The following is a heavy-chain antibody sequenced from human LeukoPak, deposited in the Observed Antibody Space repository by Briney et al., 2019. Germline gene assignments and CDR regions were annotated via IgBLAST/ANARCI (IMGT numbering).Heavy chain of an antibody. J-gene: IGHJ4*02. CDR3: AKDTYSSSSCPDY. CDR2: IWYDGSNK. Sequence: PGRSLRLSCAASGFTFSSYGMHWVRQAPGKGLEWVAVIWYDGSNKYYADSVKGRFTISRDNSKNTLYLQMKSLRAEDTAVYYCAKDTYSSSSCPDYWGQGTLVTVPS. V-gene: IGHV3-33*06. CDR1: GFTFSSYG. D-gene: IGHD6-6*01.